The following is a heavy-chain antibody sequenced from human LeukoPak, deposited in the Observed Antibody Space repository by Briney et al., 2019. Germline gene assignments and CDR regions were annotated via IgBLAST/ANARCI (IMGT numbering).Heavy chain of an antibody. J-gene: IGHJ4*02. CDR3: ARGILLDYLPSYDY. Sequence: PGGPLRLSCAASGFTFSSYEMNWVRQAPGKGLEWVSYISSSGSTIYYADSVKGRFTISRDNAKNSLYLQTNSLRAEDTAVYYCARGILLDYLPSYDYWGQGTLVTVSS. CDR1: GFTFSSYE. D-gene: IGHD3-10*01. V-gene: IGHV3-48*03. CDR2: ISSSGSTI.